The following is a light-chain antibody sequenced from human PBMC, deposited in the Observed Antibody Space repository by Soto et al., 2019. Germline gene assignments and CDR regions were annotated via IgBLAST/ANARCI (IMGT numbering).Light chain of an antibody. J-gene: IGKJ5*01. CDR2: DVS. Sequence: EIVLTQSPVTLSLSPGERATLSCRASQSVSGYLAWYQQKPGQAPRLLIYDVSNRATGIPARFSGSGSGTDCTLTISSLEPEDFAIYYCQQRNYWQGTFGQGTRLEIK. V-gene: IGKV3-11*01. CDR1: QSVSGY. CDR3: QQRNYWQGT.